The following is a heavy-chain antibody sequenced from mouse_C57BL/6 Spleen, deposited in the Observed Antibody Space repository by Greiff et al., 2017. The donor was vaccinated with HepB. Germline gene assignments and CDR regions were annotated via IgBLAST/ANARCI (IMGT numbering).Heavy chain of an antibody. Sequence: QVQLQQPGAELVRPGSSVKLSCKASGYTFTSYWMDWVKQRPGQGLEWIGNIYPSDSETHYNQKFKDKATLTGEKSSSTAYMQLSSLTSEDSAVYYCARPYDGYFFDCWGQGTTRTGSS. CDR1: GYTFTSYW. CDR3: ARPYDGYFFDC. V-gene: IGHV1-61*01. CDR2: IYPSDSET. D-gene: IGHD2-3*01. J-gene: IGHJ2*01.